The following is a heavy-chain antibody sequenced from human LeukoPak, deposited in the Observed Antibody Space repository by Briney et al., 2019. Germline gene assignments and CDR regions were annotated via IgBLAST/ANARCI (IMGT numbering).Heavy chain of an antibody. CDR2: ISSNGGST. J-gene: IGHJ4*02. CDR1: GFTFSRYA. V-gene: IGHV3-64D*06. D-gene: IGHD3-10*01. Sequence: PGGSLRLSCSASGFTFSRYAMHWVRQAPGKGLEYVSSISSNGGSTYYADSVKGRFTISRDNSKNTLYLQMSSLRAEDTAVYYCVKDGYGPGSYYFFDFWGQGTLVTVSS. CDR3: VKDGYGPGSYYFFDF.